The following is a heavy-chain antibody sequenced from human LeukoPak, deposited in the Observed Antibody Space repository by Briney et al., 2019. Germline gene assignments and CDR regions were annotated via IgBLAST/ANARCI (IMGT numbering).Heavy chain of an antibody. CDR3: ARDIKYNWNYVDY. CDR1: GFTFSDYA. Sequence: GGSLRLSCEASGFTFSDYAMNWVRQAPGKGLEWVAVTSYDGTNKYYTDSVKGRFTIFRDNSKSTLYLQMNSLRAEDTAVYYCARDIKYNWNYVDYWGQGTLVTVSS. CDR2: TSYDGTNK. D-gene: IGHD1-20*01. J-gene: IGHJ4*02. V-gene: IGHV3-30*03.